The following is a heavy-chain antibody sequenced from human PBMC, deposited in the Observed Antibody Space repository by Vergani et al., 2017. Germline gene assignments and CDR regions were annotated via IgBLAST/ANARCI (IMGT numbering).Heavy chain of an antibody. D-gene: IGHD6-13*01. V-gene: IGHV4-34*01. CDR1: GGSFSGYY. CDR2: INHSGST. CDR3: ARGWVAAGGTMYYFDY. Sequence: QVQLQQWGAGLLKPSETLSLTCAVYGGSFSGYYWSWIRQPPGKGLEWIGEINHSGSTNYNPSLKSRVTISVDTSKNQFSLKLSSVTAADTAVYYCARGWVAAGGTMYYFDYWGQGTLVTVSS. J-gene: IGHJ4*02.